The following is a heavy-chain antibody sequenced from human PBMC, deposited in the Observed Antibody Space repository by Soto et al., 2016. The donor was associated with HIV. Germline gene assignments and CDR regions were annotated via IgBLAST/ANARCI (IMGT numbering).Heavy chain of an antibody. CDR3: ARDGRGRSGYDLXDY. D-gene: IGHD5-12*01. V-gene: IGHV3-66*01. CDR1: GFTVSSNY. J-gene: IGHJ4*02. CDR2: IYSGGST. Sequence: EVQLVESGGGLVQPGGSLRLSCAASGFTVSSNYMSWVRQAPGKGLEWVSVIYSGGSTYYADSVKGRFTISRDNSKNTLYLQMNSLRAEDTAVYYCARDGRGRSGYDLXDYWGQGNPGSPVSS.